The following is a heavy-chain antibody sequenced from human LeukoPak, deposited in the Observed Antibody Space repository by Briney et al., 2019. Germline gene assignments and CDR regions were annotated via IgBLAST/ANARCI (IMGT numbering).Heavy chain of an antibody. CDR3: ARGFRAFDF. V-gene: IGHV3-21*01. CDR2: ISSTSTSI. Sequence: VGSLRLSCAASGFTFSSHTMNWVRQAPGKGLEWVSSISSTSTSIYHADSVKGRFTISRDNTKNSLYLQMNSLRAEDTAVYYCARGFRAFDFWAQGTVVTVSS. CDR1: GFTFSSHT. J-gene: IGHJ3*01.